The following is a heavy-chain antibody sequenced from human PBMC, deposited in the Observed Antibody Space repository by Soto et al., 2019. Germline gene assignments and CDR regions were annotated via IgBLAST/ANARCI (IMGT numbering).Heavy chain of an antibody. CDR1: VGSISSCGYS. D-gene: IGHD3-22*01. J-gene: IGHJ4*02. CDR3: ARGQGLLRGFDY. CDR2: IYYSGST. V-gene: IGHV4-31*03. Sequence: QVQLQESGPGLVKPSQTLSLTCTVSVGSISSCGYSWSWIRQHPGKGLEWIGYIYYSGSTYYNPSLKSRVTISVDTSKNQFSLKLSSVTAADTAVYYCARGQGLLRGFDYWGQGTLVTVSS.